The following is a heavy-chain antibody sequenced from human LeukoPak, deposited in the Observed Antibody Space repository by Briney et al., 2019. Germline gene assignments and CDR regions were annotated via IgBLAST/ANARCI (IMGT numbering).Heavy chain of an antibody. CDR2: INHSGST. CDR1: GGSFSGYY. Sequence: SETLSLTCAVYGGSFSGYYWSWIRQPPGKGLEWIGEINHSGSTNYDPSLKSRVTISVDTSKNQFSLKLSSVTAADTAVYYCARAIGGAAAGLAFDYWGQGTLVTVSS. D-gene: IGHD6-13*01. V-gene: IGHV4-34*01. J-gene: IGHJ4*02. CDR3: ARAIGGAAAGLAFDY.